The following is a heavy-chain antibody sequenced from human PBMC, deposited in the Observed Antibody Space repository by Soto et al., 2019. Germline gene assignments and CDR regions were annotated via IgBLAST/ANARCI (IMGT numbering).Heavy chain of an antibody. D-gene: IGHD4-17*01. CDR2: IIPIFGTA. Sequence: QAQLVQSGAEVKKPGSSVKVSCKASGGTFSSYAISWVQQAPGQGLGWMGGIIPIFGTANYAQKFQGRVTITADESTSTADMELSSLRSEDTGVYYCARMYGDQPSRGVPFQHWGQGTLVTVFS. CDR3: ARMYGDQPSRGVPFQH. V-gene: IGHV1-69*01. J-gene: IGHJ1*01. CDR1: GGTFSSYA.